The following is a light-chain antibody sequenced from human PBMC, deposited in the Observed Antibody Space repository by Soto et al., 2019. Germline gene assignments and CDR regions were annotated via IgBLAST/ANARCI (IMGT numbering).Light chain of an antibody. CDR1: QSISIW. CDR3: QQCYSYPWT. CDR2: RAS. J-gene: IGKJ1*01. V-gene: IGKV1-5*03. Sequence: DIQMTQSPSTLSASVGDTVTITCRASQSISIWLAWYQQKPGKAPNLLIYRASNFESGVPSRFIGSGSGTEFTLTISRLQPDDFATYYCQQCYSYPWTFGQGTKVEIK.